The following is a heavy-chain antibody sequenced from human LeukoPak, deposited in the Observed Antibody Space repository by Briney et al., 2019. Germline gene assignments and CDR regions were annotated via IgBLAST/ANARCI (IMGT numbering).Heavy chain of an antibody. CDR1: GYTFTSYD. CDR2: MNPNSGNT. Sequence: GASVKVSCKASGYTFTSYDINWVRQATGQGLEWMGWMNPNSGNTGYAQKFQGRVTITGNTSISTAYMELSSLRSGDTAVYYCARGRISITGTSDLDYWGQGTLVTVSS. J-gene: IGHJ4*02. D-gene: IGHD1/OR15-1a*01. CDR3: ARGRISITGTSDLDY. V-gene: IGHV1-8*03.